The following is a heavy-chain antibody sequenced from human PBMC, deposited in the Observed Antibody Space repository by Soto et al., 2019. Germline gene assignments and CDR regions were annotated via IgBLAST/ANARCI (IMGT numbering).Heavy chain of an antibody. CDR1: GGSISSGGYY. Sequence: QVQLQESGPGLVKPSQTLSLTCTVSGGSISSGGYYWSWIRQHPGKGLEWIGYIYYSGSTYYNPSLKSRVTISVDTSKNQFSLKLSSVTAADTAVYYCARTYDSSGYYSAGEGYYFDYWGQGTLVTVSS. CDR2: IYYSGST. V-gene: IGHV4-31*03. D-gene: IGHD3-22*01. CDR3: ARTYDSSGYYSAGEGYYFDY. J-gene: IGHJ4*02.